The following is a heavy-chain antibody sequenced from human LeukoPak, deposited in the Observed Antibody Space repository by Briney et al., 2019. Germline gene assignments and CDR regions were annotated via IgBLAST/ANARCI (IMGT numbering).Heavy chain of an antibody. CDR3: AKENESPDL. CDR1: GFTFSIYW. J-gene: IGHJ4*02. CDR2: MNSDGSIT. V-gene: IGHV3-74*01. D-gene: IGHD3/OR15-3a*01. Sequence: GGSLRLSRAASGFTFSIYWMHWVRQTPGEGLVWVSNMNSDGSITNYADSVKGRFTISRDSAKNTLYLQMNSLGVEDTGIYYCAKENESPDLWGQGTLVTVSS.